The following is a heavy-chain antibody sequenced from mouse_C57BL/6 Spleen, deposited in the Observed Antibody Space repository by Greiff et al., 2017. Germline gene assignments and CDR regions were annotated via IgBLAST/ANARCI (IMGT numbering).Heavy chain of an antibody. J-gene: IGHJ4*01. CDR2: IWSGGST. Sequence: QVQLKESGPGLVQPSQSLSITCPVSGFSLTSYGVHWVRQSPGKGLEWLGVIWSGGSTDYNAAFISRLSISKDNSKSQVFFKMNSLQADDTAIYYCARNTDYDYGGDAMDYWGQGTSVTVSS. CDR1: GFSLTSYG. V-gene: IGHV2-2*01. D-gene: IGHD2-4*01. CDR3: ARNTDYDYGGDAMDY.